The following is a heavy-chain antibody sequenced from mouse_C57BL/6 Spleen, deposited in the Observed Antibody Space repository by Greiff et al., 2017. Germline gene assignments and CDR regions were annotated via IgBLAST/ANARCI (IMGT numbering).Heavy chain of an antibody. V-gene: IGHV14-4*01. J-gene: IGHJ2*01. CDR3: TTLYDGYYEVDY. CDR2: IDPENGDT. D-gene: IGHD2-3*01. Sequence: EVQLQESGAELVRPGASVKLSCTASGFNIKDDYMHWVKQRPEQGLEWIGWIDPENGDTEYASKFQGKATITADTSSNTAYLQLSSLTSEDTAVYYCTTLYDGYYEVDYWGQGTTLTVSS. CDR1: GFNIKDDY.